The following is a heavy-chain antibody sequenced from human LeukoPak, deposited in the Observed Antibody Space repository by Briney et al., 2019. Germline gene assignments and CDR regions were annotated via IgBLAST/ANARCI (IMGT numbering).Heavy chain of an antibody. V-gene: IGHV4-34*01. D-gene: IGHD3-16*01. CDR3: AGHWPLAWDY. CDR2: INHSGST. Sequence: SETLSLTCAVYGGSFSGYYWSWIRQPPGKGLEWIGEINHSGSTNYNPSLKSRVTISVDTSKNQFSLKLSSVTAADTAVYYCAGHWPLAWDYWGQGTLVTVSS. CDR1: GGSFSGYY. J-gene: IGHJ4*02.